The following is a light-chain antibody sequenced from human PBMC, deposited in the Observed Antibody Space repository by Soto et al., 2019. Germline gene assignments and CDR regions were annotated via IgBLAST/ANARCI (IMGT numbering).Light chain of an antibody. Sequence: QSALTQPRSVSGSPGQSVTISCTGTSSDVGGYNYVSWYQQHPGKAPKLMIYDVSKRPSGVPDRFSCSKSGNTASLTISGLQAEDEADYYCCSYAGSYYVFGTGTKVT. J-gene: IGLJ1*01. CDR3: CSYAGSYYV. V-gene: IGLV2-11*01. CDR1: SSDVGGYNY. CDR2: DVS.